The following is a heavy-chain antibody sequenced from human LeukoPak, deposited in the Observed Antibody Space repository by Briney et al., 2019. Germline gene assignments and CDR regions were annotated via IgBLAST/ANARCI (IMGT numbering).Heavy chain of an antibody. J-gene: IGHJ3*02. CDR2: ISAYNGNT. CDR3: ARGINWNYAFDI. Sequence: ASVKVSCKASGYTFTNYGITWLRQAPGQGLEWMGWISAYNGNTNYAQKLQGRVTMTTDTSTSTAYMELRSLRSDDTAVYYCARGINWNYAFDIWGQGTMVTVSS. V-gene: IGHV1-18*01. D-gene: IGHD1-7*01. CDR1: GYTFTNYG.